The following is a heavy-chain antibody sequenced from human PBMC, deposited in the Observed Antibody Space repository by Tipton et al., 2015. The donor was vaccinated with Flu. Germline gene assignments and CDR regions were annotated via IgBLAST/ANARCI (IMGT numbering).Heavy chain of an antibody. CDR3: TRDTPWGDGPYSDL. CDR2: MKQNGGSL. CDR1: GFTITQYG. J-gene: IGHJ5*02. D-gene: IGHD2-21*01. Sequence: SLRLSCAVSGFTITQYGMSWVRQAPGKGLEWVANMKQNGGSLFYLKSVGGRFAISRDSAKNSLYLQLNSLRPEDTAVYYCTRDTPWGDGPYSDLWGQGSLVTVSS. V-gene: IGHV3-7*01.